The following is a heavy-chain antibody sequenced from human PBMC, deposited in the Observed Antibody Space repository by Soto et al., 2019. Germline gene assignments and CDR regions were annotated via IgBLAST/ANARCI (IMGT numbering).Heavy chain of an antibody. CDR2: IWYDGSNK. V-gene: IGHV3-33*01. J-gene: IGHJ3*02. CDR1: GFTFSSYG. CDR3: ARDLGAAMVTDAFDI. D-gene: IGHD5-18*01. Sequence: PGGSLRLSCAASGFTFSSYGMHWVRQAPGKGLEWVAVIWYDGSNKYYADSVKGRFTISRDNSKNTLYLQMNSLRAEDTAVYYCARDLGAAMVTDAFDIWGQGTMVTVSS.